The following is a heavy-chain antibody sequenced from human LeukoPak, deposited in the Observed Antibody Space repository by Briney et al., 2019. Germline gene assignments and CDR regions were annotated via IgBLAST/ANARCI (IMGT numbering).Heavy chain of an antibody. V-gene: IGHV1-69*05. CDR1: GGTFSSYA. J-gene: IGHJ4*02. CDR3: ARARDIVVVPAEPYYFDY. D-gene: IGHD2-2*01. Sequence: GASVKVSCKASGGTFSSYAISWVRQAPGQGLEWMGGIIPIFGTANYAQKFQGRVTITTDESTSTAYMELSSLRSEDTAVYYCARARDIVVVPAEPYYFDYWGQGTLVTVSS. CDR2: IIPIFGTA.